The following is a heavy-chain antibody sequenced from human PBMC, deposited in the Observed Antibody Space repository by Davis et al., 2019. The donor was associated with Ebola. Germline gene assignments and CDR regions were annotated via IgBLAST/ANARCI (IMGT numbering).Heavy chain of an antibody. Sequence: SETLSLTCTVSGGSISSYYWSWIRQPPGKGLEWIGYIYYSGSTNYNPSLKSRVTISVDTSKNQFSLKRSSVTAADTAVYYCARDVAPFAMDVWGQGTTVTVSS. J-gene: IGHJ6*02. CDR3: ARDVAPFAMDV. V-gene: IGHV4-59*01. CDR2: IYYSGST. CDR1: GGSISSYY. D-gene: IGHD3-10*01.